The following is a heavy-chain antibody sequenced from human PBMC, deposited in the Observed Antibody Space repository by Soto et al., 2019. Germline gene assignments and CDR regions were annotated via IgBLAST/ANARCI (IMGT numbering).Heavy chain of an antibody. CDR3: ATPGGRDFNAFDV. Sequence: GESLKISCKGSGYTFTRNWIGRVRQMPGKGLEWMGIIFPIDPDTRYSPSSQGQVTISADNSISTAYLQWSSLKASDTAIYYCATPGGRDFNAFDVWGQGTMVTVSS. V-gene: IGHV5-51*01. CDR1: GYTFTRNW. CDR2: IFPIDPDT. D-gene: IGHD2-21*02. J-gene: IGHJ3*01.